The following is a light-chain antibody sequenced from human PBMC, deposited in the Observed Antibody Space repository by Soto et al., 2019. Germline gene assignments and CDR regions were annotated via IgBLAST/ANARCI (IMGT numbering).Light chain of an antibody. J-gene: IGKJ1*01. CDR1: QSVGISY. V-gene: IGKV3-20*01. CDR3: QQYGGSPLWT. Sequence: EIVLTQSPGTLSLSPGERATLSCRASQSVGISYLAWYQQRPGQASRLLIYGASSRATGIPDRFSGTGSGTDFTLTISRLEPEDFAVYYCQQYGGSPLWTFGQGTKVEIK. CDR2: GAS.